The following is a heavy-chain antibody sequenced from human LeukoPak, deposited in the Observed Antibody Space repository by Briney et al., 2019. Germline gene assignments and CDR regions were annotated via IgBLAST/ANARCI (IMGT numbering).Heavy chain of an antibody. CDR2: IYYSGST. J-gene: IGHJ4*02. CDR1: GGSISSYY. Sequence: SETLSLTCTVSGGSISSYYWSWIRQPPGKGLEWIGYIYYSGSTNYNPSLKSRVTISVDTSKNQFSLKLSSVTAADTAVYYCASHVDIVATFDYWGQGTLATVSS. V-gene: IGHV4-59*01. D-gene: IGHD5-12*01. CDR3: ASHVDIVATFDY.